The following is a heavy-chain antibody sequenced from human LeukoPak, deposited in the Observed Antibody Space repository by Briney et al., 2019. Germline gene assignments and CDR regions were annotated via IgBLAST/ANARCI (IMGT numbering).Heavy chain of an antibody. V-gene: IGHV4-59*01. J-gene: IGHJ4*02. Sequence: SETLSLTCTVSGGSISSYYWSWIRQPPGKGLEWIGYIYYSGSTNYNPSLKSRVTISVDTSKNHFSLKLSSVTAADTAVYYCASTAKSGSDYWGQGTLVTVSS. CDR3: ASTAKSGSDY. CDR2: IYYSGST. CDR1: GGSISSYY. D-gene: IGHD3-10*01.